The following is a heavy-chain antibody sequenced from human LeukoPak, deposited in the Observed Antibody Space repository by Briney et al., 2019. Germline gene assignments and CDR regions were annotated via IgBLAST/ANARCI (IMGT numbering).Heavy chain of an antibody. J-gene: IGHJ4*02. Sequence: GGSLGLSCAASGFTFSSYSMNWVRQAPGKGLEWASSISSSSSYIYYADSVKGRFTISRDNAKNSLYLQMNSLRAEDTAVYYCARDMGPGVVAGTNWGQGTLVTVSS. CDR3: ARDMGPGVVAGTN. V-gene: IGHV3-21*01. CDR1: GFTFSSYS. D-gene: IGHD6-19*01. CDR2: ISSSSSYI.